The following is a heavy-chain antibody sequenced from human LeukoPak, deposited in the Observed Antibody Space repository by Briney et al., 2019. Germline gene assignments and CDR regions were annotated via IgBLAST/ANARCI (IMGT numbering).Heavy chain of an antibody. D-gene: IGHD3-3*01. CDR3: ARAATYYDFWSGYWRYGYMDV. V-gene: IGHV4-38-2*02. CDR2: IYHSGST. CDR1: GYSISSGYY. Sequence: PSDTLSLTCTLSGYSISSGYYWGWTRQPPGKGLEWIGSIYHSGSTYHNPSLKSRDTISVDTSKNQFSLKLSSVTAADTAVYYCARAATYYDFWSGYWRYGYMDVWGKGTTVTVSS. J-gene: IGHJ6*03.